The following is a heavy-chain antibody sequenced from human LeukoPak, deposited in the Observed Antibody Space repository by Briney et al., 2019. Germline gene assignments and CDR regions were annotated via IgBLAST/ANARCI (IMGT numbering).Heavy chain of an antibody. CDR1: GGSISNYY. J-gene: IGHJ5*02. V-gene: IGHV4-4*07. D-gene: IGHD5-12*01. CDR2: IYSSGTT. CDR3: ASGSSGFDP. Sequence: SETLSLTCTVSGGSISNYYWSWIRQPAGKGLEWIGRIYSSGTTIYNPSLKSRVTMSVDTSKNQFSLKLSSVTAADTAVYFCASGSSGFDPWGQGTLVTVSS.